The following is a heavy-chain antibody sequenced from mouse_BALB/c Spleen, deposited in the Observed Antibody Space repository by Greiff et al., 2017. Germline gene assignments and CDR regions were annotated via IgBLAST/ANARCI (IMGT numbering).Heavy chain of an antibody. CDR1: GYTFTSYW. Sequence: QVQLKESGAELAKPGASVKMSCKASGYTFTSYWMHWVKQRPGQGLEWIGYINPSTGYTEYNQKFKDKATLTADKSSSTAYMQLSSLTSEDSAVYYCARIRAMDYWGQGTSVTVSS. V-gene: IGHV1-7*01. J-gene: IGHJ4*01. CDR3: ARIRAMDY. CDR2: INPSTGYT.